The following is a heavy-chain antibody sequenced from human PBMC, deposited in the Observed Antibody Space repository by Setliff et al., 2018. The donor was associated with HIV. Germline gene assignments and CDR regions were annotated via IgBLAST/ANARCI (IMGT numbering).Heavy chain of an antibody. CDR2: LNPSGDST. CDR1: GYTFTTYY. J-gene: IGHJ4*02. Sequence: PRPSVKVSCKASGYTFTTYYVHWVRQAPGQGLEWMGILNPSGDSTAYAQQFQGRVTMTRDTSTSTVYMELRSLRSEDTAVYYCARGGYHGFGSYGDYWGQGTLVTVSS. V-gene: IGHV1-46*01. CDR3: ARGGYHGFGSYGDY. D-gene: IGHD3-10*01.